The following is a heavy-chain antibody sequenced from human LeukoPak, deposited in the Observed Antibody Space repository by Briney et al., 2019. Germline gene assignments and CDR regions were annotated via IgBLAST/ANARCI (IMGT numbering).Heavy chain of an antibody. CDR2: ISGSGGST. V-gene: IGHV3-23*01. CDR1: GFTFSSYS. D-gene: IGHD3-10*01. Sequence: GGSLRLSCAPSGFTFSSYSMSWVRQAPGKGLEWVSSISGSGGSTYYADSVKGRFTISRDNSKNSLYLQMNSLRAEDTAVYYCAEEDRITMVRRVIQGLWYIDVWGKGTTVTVSS. J-gene: IGHJ6*03. CDR3: AEEDRITMVRRVIQGLWYIDV.